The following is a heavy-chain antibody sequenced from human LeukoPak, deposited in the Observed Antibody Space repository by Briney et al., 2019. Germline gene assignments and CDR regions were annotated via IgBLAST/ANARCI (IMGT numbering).Heavy chain of an antibody. CDR2: IYYSGST. D-gene: IGHD3-10*01. CDR1: GGSISSYY. V-gene: IGHV4-59*01. CDR3: ARDDPGGAFDI. J-gene: IGHJ3*02. Sequence: SETLSLTCTVSGGSISSYYWSWIWQPPGKGLEWIGYIYYSGSTNYNPSLKSRVTISVDTSKNQFSLKLSSVTAADTAVYYCARDDPGGAFDIWGQGTMVTVSS.